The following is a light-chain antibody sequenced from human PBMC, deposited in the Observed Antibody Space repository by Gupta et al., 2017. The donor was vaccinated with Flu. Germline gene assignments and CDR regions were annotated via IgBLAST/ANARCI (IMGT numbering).Light chain of an antibody. J-gene: IGLJ2*01. CDR1: SSDLGGHNY. V-gene: IGLV2-8*01. CDR2: EVI. CDR3: STYAGSNNLL. Sequence: SALTQPPSASASPGQSVTISCTGTSSDLGGHNYVSWYQQRPGKAPKLMIYEVIKRPSGVPDRFSGSKSDNTASLTVSGLQAEDEADYYCSTYAGSNNLLFGGGTRL.